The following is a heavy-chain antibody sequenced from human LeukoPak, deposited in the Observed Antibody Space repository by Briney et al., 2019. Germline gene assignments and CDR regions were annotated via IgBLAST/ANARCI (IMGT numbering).Heavy chain of an antibody. J-gene: IGHJ3*02. CDR3: ARYPPPSYYYGSGNSDAFDI. D-gene: IGHD3-10*01. Sequence: SETLSLTCTVSGGSISSYYWSWIRQSPGKGLEWIGYIYYSGSTNYNPSLKSRVTISVDTSKNQFSLKLSSVTAADTAVYYCARYPPPSYYYGSGNSDAFDIWGQGTMVTVSS. CDR2: IYYSGST. CDR1: GGSISSYY. V-gene: IGHV4-59*08.